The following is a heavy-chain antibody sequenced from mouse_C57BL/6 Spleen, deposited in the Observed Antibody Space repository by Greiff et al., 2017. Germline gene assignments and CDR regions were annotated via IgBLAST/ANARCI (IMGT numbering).Heavy chain of an antibody. CDR1: GFNIKDYY. CDR2: IDPEDGET. J-gene: IGHJ4*01. CDR3: GRPTMVTTYAMDD. D-gene: IGHD2-9*01. Sequence: EVQLQQSGAELVKPGASVKLSCTASGFNIKDYYMHWVKQRTEQGLEWIGRIDPEDGETNYAPKFQGTATITADTSSNTAYLQLSSLTSEDTALYYCGRPTMVTTYAMDDWGQGTSVTVAS. V-gene: IGHV14-2*01.